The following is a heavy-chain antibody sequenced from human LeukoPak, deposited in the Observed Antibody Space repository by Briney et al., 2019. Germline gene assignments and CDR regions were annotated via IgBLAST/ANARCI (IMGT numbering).Heavy chain of an antibody. CDR3: ARHPIYTDYASGRYYFDY. D-gene: IGHD4-17*01. V-gene: IGHV4-39*01. J-gene: IGHJ4*02. CDR2: IYYSGST. Sequence: SETLSLTCTVSAGSISSSSYYWGWIRQPPGKGLEWIGSIYYSGSTYYNPSLKSRVTISVDTSKNQFSLKLSSVTAADTAVYYCARHPIYTDYASGRYYFDYWGQGTLVTVSS. CDR1: AGSISSSSYY.